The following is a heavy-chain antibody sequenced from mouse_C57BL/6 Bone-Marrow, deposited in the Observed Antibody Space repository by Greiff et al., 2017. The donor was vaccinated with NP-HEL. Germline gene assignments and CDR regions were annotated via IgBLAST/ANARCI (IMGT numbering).Heavy chain of an antibody. CDR1: GYTFTSYW. D-gene: IGHD1-1*01. CDR3: ARWDTTVHFDY. CDR2: IDPSDSYT. V-gene: IGHV1-69*01. Sequence: VQLQQPGAELVMPGASVKLSCKASGYTFTSYWMHWVKQRPGQGLEWIGEIDPSDSYTNYNQKFKGKSTLTVDKSSSTAYMQLSSLTSEDSAVYYCARWDTTVHFDYWGQGTTLTVSS. J-gene: IGHJ2*01.